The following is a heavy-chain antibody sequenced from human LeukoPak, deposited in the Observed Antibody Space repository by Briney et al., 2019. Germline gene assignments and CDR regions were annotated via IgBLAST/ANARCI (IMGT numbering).Heavy chain of an antibody. Sequence: GGSLRLSCAGSGFTVSNNYMSWVRQAPGKGLEWVSVIYSDDNTFYADSVKGRFTISRDNSNNTLFLQMNSLRAEDTAVYYCAKVRTGHYFDYWGQGTLVTVSS. J-gene: IGHJ4*02. CDR3: AKVRTGHYFDY. D-gene: IGHD1-1*01. CDR1: GFTVSNNY. CDR2: IYSDDNT. V-gene: IGHV3-53*01.